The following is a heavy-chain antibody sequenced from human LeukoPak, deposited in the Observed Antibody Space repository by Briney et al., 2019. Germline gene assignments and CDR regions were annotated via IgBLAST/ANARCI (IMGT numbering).Heavy chain of an antibody. CDR2: IYYSGST. CDR3: ARDYYDSSGYVTFDY. V-gene: IGHV4-61*01. CDR1: GGSVSSGSYY. D-gene: IGHD3-22*01. Sequence: SETLSLTCNVSGGSVSSGSYYWSWIRQPPGKGLEWIGYIYYSGSTNYNPSLKSRVTISVDTSKNQFSLNLSSVTAADTAVYYCARDYYDSSGYVTFDYWGQGTLVTVSS. J-gene: IGHJ4*02.